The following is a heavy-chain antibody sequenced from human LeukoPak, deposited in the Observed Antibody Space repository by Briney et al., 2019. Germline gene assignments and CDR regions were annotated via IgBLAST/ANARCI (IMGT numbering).Heavy chain of an antibody. CDR2: INPNSGGT. CDR3: ARSTGGGDAFDI. Sequence: ASVKVSCKASGYTFTGYYMHWVRQAPGQGLEWMGWINPNSGGTNYAQKFQGRVTMTRDTSISTAYMELSRLRSDDTAVYYCARSTGGGDAFDIWGQGTMVTVSS. D-gene: IGHD7-27*01. J-gene: IGHJ3*02. V-gene: IGHV1-2*02. CDR1: GYTFTGYY.